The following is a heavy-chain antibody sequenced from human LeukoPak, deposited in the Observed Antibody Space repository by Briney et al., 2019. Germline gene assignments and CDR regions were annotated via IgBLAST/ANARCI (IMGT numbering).Heavy chain of an antibody. CDR3: ARHASGWVGELDY. CDR2: VSDSGGT. V-gene: IGHV4-59*08. D-gene: IGHD6-19*01. J-gene: IGHJ4*02. Sequence: SETLSLTCTVSGASFSDFYRSWIRQSPGRGLEWIGYVSDSGGTSYNPSLKSRVTLSVDTSKNQFFLNLNSVTAADTAVYYCARHASGWVGELDYWGQGTLVTVSS. CDR1: GASFSDFY.